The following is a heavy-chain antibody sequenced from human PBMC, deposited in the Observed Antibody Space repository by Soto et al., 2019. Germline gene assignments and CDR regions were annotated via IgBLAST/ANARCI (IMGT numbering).Heavy chain of an antibody. CDR3: AREGIAAAGTLV. CDR1: GGSISSGGSY. J-gene: IGHJ4*02. D-gene: IGHD6-13*01. V-gene: IGHV4-30-4*01. Sequence: SETLSLTCTVSGGSISSGGSYWGWIRQPPGKGLEWIGYIYYSGSTYYNPSLKSRVTISVDTSKNQFSLKLSSVTAADTAVYYCAREGIAAAGTLVWGQGTLVTVSS. CDR2: IYYSGST.